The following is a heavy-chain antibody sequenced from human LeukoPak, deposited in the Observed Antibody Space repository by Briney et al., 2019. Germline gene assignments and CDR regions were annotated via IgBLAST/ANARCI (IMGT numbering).Heavy chain of an antibody. Sequence: GASVTLSCKASGYTFTYHYIHLVRQAPGQGLEWMGIINPSNSDTNYAQRFQGRVTMTRDTSTSTVYMELSSLDSEDTAVYYCARESDVGKDFDCWGQGTLVTVSS. D-gene: IGHD1-1*01. V-gene: IGHV1-46*01. CDR3: ARESDVGKDFDC. CDR1: GYTFTYHY. J-gene: IGHJ4*02. CDR2: INPSNSDT.